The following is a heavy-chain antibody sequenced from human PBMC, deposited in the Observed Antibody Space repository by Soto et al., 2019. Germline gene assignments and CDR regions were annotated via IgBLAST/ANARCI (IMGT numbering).Heavy chain of an antibody. CDR2: IYYSGST. J-gene: IGHJ3*02. Sequence: PSETLSLTCTVSGGSISSYYWSWIRQPAGKGLEWIGYIYYSGSTYYSPSLKSRVTISVDTSRNQFSLKLSSVTAADTAVYYCATFPGQFDYYDSSGYYYWAFDIWGQGTMVTVSS. CDR1: GGSISSYY. D-gene: IGHD3-22*01. CDR3: ATFPGQFDYYDSSGYYYWAFDI. V-gene: IGHV4-59*06.